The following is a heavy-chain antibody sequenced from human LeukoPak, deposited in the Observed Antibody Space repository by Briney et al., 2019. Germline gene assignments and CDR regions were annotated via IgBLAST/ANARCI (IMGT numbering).Heavy chain of an antibody. CDR3: ARDSGFVTGYYIPDY. CDR2: IIPIFGTA. CDR1: GGTFRSYA. Sequence: SAVNVSCMSCGGTFRSYAIRWVRPAPGQGVEWMGRIIPIFGTANYAQKFQGRATITTDEPTSTAYMELSSLRSEDTAVYYCARDSGFVTGYYIPDYWGQGTLVTVSS. J-gene: IGHJ4*02. D-gene: IGHD3-9*01. V-gene: IGHV1-69*05.